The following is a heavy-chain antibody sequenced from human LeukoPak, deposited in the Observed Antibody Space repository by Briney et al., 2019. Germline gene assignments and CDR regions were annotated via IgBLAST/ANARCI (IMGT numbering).Heavy chain of an antibody. V-gene: IGHV3-23*01. Sequence: GGSLRLSCAASGFTFSSNAMGWVRQAPGKGLEWVSAITASAASTYYADSVKGRFTISRDNSKNTLYLQMNSLRAEDTAIYYCAKDRRGPAAGTWYFESWGQGNLVTVSS. J-gene: IGHJ4*02. CDR3: AKDRRGPAAGTWYFES. CDR2: ITASAAST. CDR1: GFTFSSNA. D-gene: IGHD6-13*01.